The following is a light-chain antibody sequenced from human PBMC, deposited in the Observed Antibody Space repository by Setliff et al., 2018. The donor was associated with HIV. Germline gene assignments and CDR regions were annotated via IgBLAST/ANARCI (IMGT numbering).Light chain of an antibody. CDR1: SSDVGAYNY. J-gene: IGLJ1*01. CDR3: SSYTGTSTLV. V-gene: IGLV2-11*01. CDR2: DVT. Sequence: QSVLTQPRSVSGSPGQSVTFSCTGSSSDVGAYNYVSWYQQHPGKAPKLMIYDVTKRPSGVPDRFSGSKSGNTASLTISGLQAEDEAGYYCSSYTGTSTLVFGTGTKVTVL.